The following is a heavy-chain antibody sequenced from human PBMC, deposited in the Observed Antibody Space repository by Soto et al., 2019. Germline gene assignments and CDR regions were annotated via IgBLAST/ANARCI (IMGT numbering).Heavy chain of an antibody. D-gene: IGHD2-21*02. V-gene: IGHV3-9*01. CDR3: ATARCHVVVTAIGFDY. J-gene: IGHJ4*02. CDR1: GFTFDDYA. Sequence: PGGSLRLSCAASGFTFDDYAMHWVRQAPGRGLEWVSGISWNSGSIGYADSVKGRFTISRDNAKNSLYLQMNSLRAEDTALYYCATARCHVVVTAIGFDYWGQGTLVTVSS. CDR2: ISWNSGSI.